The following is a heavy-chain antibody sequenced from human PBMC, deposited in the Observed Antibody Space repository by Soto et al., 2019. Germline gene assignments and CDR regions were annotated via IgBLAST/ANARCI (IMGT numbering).Heavy chain of an antibody. CDR1: GFTFSSYA. J-gene: IGHJ4*02. D-gene: IGHD1-26*01. V-gene: IGHV3-23*01. Sequence: LSLSCAASGFTFSSYAMTWVRQAPGKGLEWVSAISGSGGSTYYADSVKGQFTISRDNSKNTLYLQMNSLRAEDTAVYYCAKGLYSGSYFDYWGQGTLVTVSS. CDR2: ISGSGGST. CDR3: AKGLYSGSYFDY.